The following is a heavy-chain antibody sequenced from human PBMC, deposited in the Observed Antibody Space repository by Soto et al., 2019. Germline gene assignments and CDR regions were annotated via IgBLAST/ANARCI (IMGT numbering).Heavy chain of an antibody. V-gene: IGHV1-18*01. D-gene: IGHD3-9*01. CDR2: ISAYNGNT. CDR1: GYTFTSYG. CDR3: ARVEDDILTAYTPAWSHYYMDV. J-gene: IGHJ6*03. Sequence: QVQLVQSGAEVRKPGASVKVSCKASGYTFTSYGISWVRQAPGRGLEWMGWISAYNGNTNYAQELQGRVTMTTDTSTSTASMELRSLRSDDTAVYYCARVEDDILTAYTPAWSHYYMDVWGKGTTVTVSS.